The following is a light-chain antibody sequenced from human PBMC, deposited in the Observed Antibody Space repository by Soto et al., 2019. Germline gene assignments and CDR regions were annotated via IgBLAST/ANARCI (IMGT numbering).Light chain of an antibody. J-gene: IGKJ3*01. CDR2: AAS. CDR3: QQTSI. CDR1: QSVNNNH. Sequence: EIVLTQSPGTLSLSPGERVTLSCRASQSVNNNHLAWYQQKPGLAPRLLIYAASSRATGIPDRFSGSGSWTDFTLTISRLEPEDFAVYYCQQTSIFGPGTKVDIK. V-gene: IGKV3-20*01.